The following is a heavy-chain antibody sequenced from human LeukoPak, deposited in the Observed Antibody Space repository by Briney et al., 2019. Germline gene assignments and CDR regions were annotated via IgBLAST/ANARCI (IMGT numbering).Heavy chain of an antibody. CDR2: IYWDDDK. CDR3: ARGPYYGSGSCFDY. D-gene: IGHD3-10*01. V-gene: IGHV2-5*02. CDR1: GFSLSTSGVG. J-gene: IGHJ4*02. Sequence: SGPTLVNPTQTLTLTCTFSGFSLSTSGVGVGWIRQPPGKALEWLALIYWDDDKRYSPSLKSRLTITKDTSKNQVVLTMTNMDPVDTATYYCARGPYYGSGSCFDYWGQGTLVTVSS.